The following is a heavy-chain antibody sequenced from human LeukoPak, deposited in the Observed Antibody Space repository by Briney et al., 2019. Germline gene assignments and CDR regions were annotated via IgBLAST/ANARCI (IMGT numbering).Heavy chain of an antibody. CDR1: GGSISSSSYY. D-gene: IGHD6-13*01. CDR2: IYYSGST. V-gene: IGHV4-39*01. J-gene: IGHJ4*02. CDR3: TRRTARGNSWEFDY. Sequence: PSETLSLTCTVSGGSISSSSYYWGWIRQPPGKGLEWIGSIYYSGSTYYNPSLKSRVTISVDTSKNQFPLKLSSVTAADTAVYYCTRRTARGNSWEFDYWGQGSLVTVSS.